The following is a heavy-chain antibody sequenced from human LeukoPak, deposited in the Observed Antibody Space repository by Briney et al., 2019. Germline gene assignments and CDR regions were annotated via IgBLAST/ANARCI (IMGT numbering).Heavy chain of an antibody. D-gene: IGHD4-17*01. CDR1: GGSISSYY. Sequence: KPSETLSLTCTVSGGSISSYYWSWIRQPAGLGLEWIGRIYTTGGTTYNPSLKSRVTMSTDTSKNQFSLKLSSVTAADTAVYYCAREGHNGDHLLWGQGTLVTVSS. V-gene: IGHV4-4*07. CDR3: AREGHNGDHLL. J-gene: IGHJ4*02. CDR2: IYTTGGT.